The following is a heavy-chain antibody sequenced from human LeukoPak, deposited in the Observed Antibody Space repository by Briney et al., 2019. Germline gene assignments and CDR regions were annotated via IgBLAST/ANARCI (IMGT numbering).Heavy chain of an antibody. CDR1: GLTFSSYS. CDR2: ISGSSNTI. Sequence: PGGSLRLSCAASGLTFSSYSMNCVRQSPGKGLEWVSYISGSSNTIYYADSVKGRFTISRDNAKNSLYLQMNSLRDEDTAVYYCATAVTTVTRAGLVFDYWGQGTLVTVSS. V-gene: IGHV3-48*02. J-gene: IGHJ4*02. D-gene: IGHD4-17*01. CDR3: ATAVTTVTRAGLVFDY.